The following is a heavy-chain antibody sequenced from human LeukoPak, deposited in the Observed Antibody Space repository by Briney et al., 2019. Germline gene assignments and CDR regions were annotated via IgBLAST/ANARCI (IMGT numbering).Heavy chain of an antibody. D-gene: IGHD3-3*01. CDR1: GFTFSSYA. V-gene: IGHV3-23*01. CDR2: ISGSGGST. CDR3: AKPPNYDFWSGYSDFDI. Sequence: PGGSLRLSCAASGFTFSSYAMSWVRQAPGKGLEWVSAISGSGGSTYYADSVKGRFTISRDNSKNTLYLQMNSLRAEDTAVYYCAKPPNYDFWSGYSDFDIWGQGTMVTVSS. J-gene: IGHJ3*02.